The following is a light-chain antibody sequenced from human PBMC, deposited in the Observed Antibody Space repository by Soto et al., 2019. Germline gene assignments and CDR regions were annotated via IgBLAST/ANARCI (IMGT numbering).Light chain of an antibody. CDR2: VAS. CDR3: QQYGNTWWT. Sequence: EVVLTQSPGTLSLSPGEIATLSCRASQSVNNNYLAWYQHKPGQAPRLLIYVASSRATGIPDRFSGSGSGTDFTLTISRLEPEDFAVYYCQQYGNTWWTFGQGTKVEIK. J-gene: IGKJ1*01. V-gene: IGKV3-20*01. CDR1: QSVNNNY.